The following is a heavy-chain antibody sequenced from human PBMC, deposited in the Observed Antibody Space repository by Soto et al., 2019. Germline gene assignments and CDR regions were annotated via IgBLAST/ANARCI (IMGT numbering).Heavy chain of an antibody. J-gene: IGHJ4*02. CDR3: ATSFITTIGTTA. CDR2: ISSSSTTI. Sequence: EVQLVESGGGLVQPGGSLRLSCEASGFTFSNFGINWVRQAPGKGLEWVSHISSSSTTIYSAESVKGRFTISRDNAKNSLYLQMSSLRGEDTAVYYCATSFITTIGTTAWGQGTLVTVSS. V-gene: IGHV3-48*01. D-gene: IGHD1-1*01. CDR1: GFTFSNFG.